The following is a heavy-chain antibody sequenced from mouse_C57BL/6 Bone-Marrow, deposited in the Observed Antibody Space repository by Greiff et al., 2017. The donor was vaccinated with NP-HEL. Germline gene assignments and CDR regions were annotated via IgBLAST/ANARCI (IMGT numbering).Heavy chain of an antibody. Sequence: EVQVVESEGGLVQPGSSMKLSCTASGFTFSDYYMAWVRQVPEKGLEWVANINYDGSSTYYLDSLKSRFIISRDNAKNILYLQMSSLKSEDTATYYCARDRYYGNYVGAMDYWGQGTSVTVSS. CDR2: INYDGSST. D-gene: IGHD2-1*01. V-gene: IGHV5-16*01. CDR3: ARDRYYGNYVGAMDY. CDR1: GFTFSDYY. J-gene: IGHJ4*01.